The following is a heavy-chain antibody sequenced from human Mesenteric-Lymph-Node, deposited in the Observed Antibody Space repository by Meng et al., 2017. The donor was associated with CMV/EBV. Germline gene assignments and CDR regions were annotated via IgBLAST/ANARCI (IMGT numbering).Heavy chain of an antibody. Sequence: GESLKISCAASGLIFSDHYMDWVRQAPGKGLEWVGRSRNKANNFTTSYAASVRDRIIISRDDSKNSVYLQMSSLESEDTAVYYCTAWVYGSGIDYWGQGTLVTVSS. CDR3: TAWVYGSGIDY. CDR1: GLIFSDHY. V-gene: IGHV3-72*01. J-gene: IGHJ4*02. D-gene: IGHD3-10*01. CDR2: SRNKANNFTT.